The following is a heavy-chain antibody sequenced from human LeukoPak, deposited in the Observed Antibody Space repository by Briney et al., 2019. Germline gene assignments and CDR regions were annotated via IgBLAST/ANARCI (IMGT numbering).Heavy chain of an antibody. Sequence: ASVKVSCKASGYTFTSYDNNWVRQATGQGPEGMGSMNPNSGNTGYAQKFQGRVTMTRNTSISTAYMELSSLRSEDTAVYYCARRDSSGYYYYYYYMDVWGKGTTVTVSS. CDR2: MNPNSGNT. V-gene: IGHV1-8*01. J-gene: IGHJ6*03. CDR3: ARRDSSGYYYYYYYMDV. D-gene: IGHD3-22*01. CDR1: GYTFTSYD.